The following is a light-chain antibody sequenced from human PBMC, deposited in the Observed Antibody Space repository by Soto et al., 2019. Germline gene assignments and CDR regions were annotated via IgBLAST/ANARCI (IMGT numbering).Light chain of an antibody. CDR2: DNN. CDR1: SSNIGNNY. V-gene: IGLV1-51*01. Sequence: QSVLTQPPSVSAAPGQKVTISCSGSSSNIGNNYVSWYQQLPGTAPKLLIYDNNKRPSGIPDRFSGSKSDTSATLGITGLQTGDEADYYCGAWDSSLSTVVFGGGTK. CDR3: GAWDSSLSTVV. J-gene: IGLJ2*01.